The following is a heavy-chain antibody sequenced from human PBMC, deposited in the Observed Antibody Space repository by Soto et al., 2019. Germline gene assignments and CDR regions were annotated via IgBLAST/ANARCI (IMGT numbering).Heavy chain of an antibody. J-gene: IGHJ5*02. V-gene: IGHV4-31*03. CDR1: GGSISSGGYY. Sequence: PSETLSLTCTVSGGSISSGGYYWSWIRQHPGKGLEWIGYIYYSGSTYYNPSLKSRVTISVDTSKNQFSLKLSSVTAADTAVFYCARGIKYGAYSRWFDPWGQGTLVTVS. CDR2: IYYSGST. CDR3: ARGIKYGAYSRWFDP. D-gene: IGHD4-17*01.